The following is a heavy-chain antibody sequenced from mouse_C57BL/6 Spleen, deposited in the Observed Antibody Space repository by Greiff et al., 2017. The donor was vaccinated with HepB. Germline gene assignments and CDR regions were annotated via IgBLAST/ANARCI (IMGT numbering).Heavy chain of an antibody. CDR2: SRNKANDYTT. V-gene: IGHV7-1*01. CDR1: GFTFSDFY. Sequence: EVQVVESGGGLVQSGRSLRLSCATSGFTFSDFYMEWVRQAPGKGLEWIAASRNKANDYTTEYSASVKGRFIVSRDTSQSILYLQMNALRAEDTAIYYCARDFYDGYLGGFAYWGQGTLVTVSA. D-gene: IGHD2-3*01. J-gene: IGHJ3*01. CDR3: ARDFYDGYLGGFAY.